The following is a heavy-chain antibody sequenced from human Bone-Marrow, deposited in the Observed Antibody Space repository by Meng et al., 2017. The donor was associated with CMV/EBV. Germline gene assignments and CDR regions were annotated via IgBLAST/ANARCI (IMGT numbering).Heavy chain of an antibody. CDR3: ARGFGHSSSFGKHYYYYCGMDV. V-gene: IGHV4-34*01. Sequence: GSLRLSCAVYGGSFSGYYWSWIRQPPGKGLEWIGEINHSGSTNYNPSLKSRVTISVDTSKNQFSLKLSSVTAADTAVYYCARGFGHSSSFGKHYYYYCGMDVWGQGTTVTVSS. D-gene: IGHD6-6*01. CDR2: INHSGST. CDR1: GGSFSGYY. J-gene: IGHJ6*02.